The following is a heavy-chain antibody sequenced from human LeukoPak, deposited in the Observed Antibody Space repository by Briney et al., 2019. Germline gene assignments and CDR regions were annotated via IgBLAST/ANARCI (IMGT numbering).Heavy chain of an antibody. CDR2: ISYDGSNK. J-gene: IGHJ4*02. D-gene: IGHD3-22*01. Sequence: GGSLRLSCTASGFTFSIYGMHWVRQAPGKGLEWVAVISYDGSNKYYADSVKGRFTISRDNSKNTLYLQMNGLRAEDTAVYYCAKGPDSSGYYYYVDYWGRGTLVTVSS. CDR3: AKGPDSSGYYYYVDY. V-gene: IGHV3-30*18. CDR1: GFTFSIYG.